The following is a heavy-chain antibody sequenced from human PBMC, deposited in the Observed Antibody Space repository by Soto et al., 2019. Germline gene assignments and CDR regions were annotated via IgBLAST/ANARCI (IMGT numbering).Heavy chain of an antibody. D-gene: IGHD3-3*01. J-gene: IGHJ6*03. CDR1: GYTFTSYA. Sequence: GASVKVSCKASGYTFTSYAMHWVRQAPGQRLEWMGWINAGNGNTKYSQKFQGRVTITRDTSASTAYMELSSLRSEDTAVYYCAREYYDFWSGYDYYYYMDVWGKGTTVTVSS. CDR3: AREYYDFWSGYDYYYYMDV. V-gene: IGHV1-3*01. CDR2: INAGNGNT.